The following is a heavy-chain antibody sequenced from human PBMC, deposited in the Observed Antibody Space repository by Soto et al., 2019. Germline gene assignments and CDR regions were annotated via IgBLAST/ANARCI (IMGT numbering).Heavy chain of an antibody. V-gene: IGHV3-23*01. D-gene: IGHD3-22*01. CDR3: AKDVTYYFDRSGYLSAFDI. CDR2: ISASGGST. J-gene: IGHJ3*02. CDR1: GFTFSSYA. Sequence: GGSLRLSCAASGFTFSSYAMSWVRQAPGKGLEWVSAISASGGSTYYADSVKGRFTISRDNSKNSLYLQMNSLRAEDTAVYSCAKDVTYYFDRSGYLSAFDIWGQGTMVTVSS.